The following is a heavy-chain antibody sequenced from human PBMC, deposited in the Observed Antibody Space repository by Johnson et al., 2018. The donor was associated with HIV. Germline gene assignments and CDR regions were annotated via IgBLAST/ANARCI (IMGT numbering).Heavy chain of an antibody. J-gene: IGHJ3*02. Sequence: QVQLVESGGGVVQPGRSLRLSRAASDFTFSNNAIHWVRQAPGKGLEWVAVISYDGTNTYYADSVRGRFTISRDNSRNTVSLQMIILRPKDTAMYYCASGVTARAPLLIWGQGTMVTVSS. D-gene: IGHD6-6*01. CDR1: DFTFSNNA. V-gene: IGHV3-30*14. CDR2: ISYDGTNT. CDR3: ASGVTARAPLLI.